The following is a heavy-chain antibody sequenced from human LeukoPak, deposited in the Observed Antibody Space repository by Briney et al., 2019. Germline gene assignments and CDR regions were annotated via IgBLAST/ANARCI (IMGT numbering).Heavy chain of an antibody. J-gene: IGHJ4*02. CDR2: INHRGSS. CDR1: GGSFSGYY. CDR3: ARGGIVVATDY. D-gene: IGHD6-19*01. Sequence: PSETLSLTCDVYGGSFSGYYWSWIRQPPGKGLEWIGEINHRGSSNYNPSLKSRVTTSVDTSKNQFSLKLTSVTAADAAVYYCARGGIVVATDYWGQGTLVTVSS. V-gene: IGHV4-34*01.